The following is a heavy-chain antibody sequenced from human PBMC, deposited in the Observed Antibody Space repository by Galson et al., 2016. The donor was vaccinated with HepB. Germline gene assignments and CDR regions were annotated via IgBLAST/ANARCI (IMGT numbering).Heavy chain of an antibody. J-gene: IGHJ5*02. CDR1: GFTFSSYA. D-gene: IGHD4-11*01. Sequence: SLRLSCAASGFTFSSYAMSWVRQAPGKGLVWVSHISGGGSSTHYGDSVKGRFTVSRDNSKNTLYLQMNSLRAEDTAVYYCVRDKVTPGTNWFDPWGQGTLVTVSS. CDR3: VRDKVTPGTNWFDP. CDR2: ISGGGSST. V-gene: IGHV3-23*01.